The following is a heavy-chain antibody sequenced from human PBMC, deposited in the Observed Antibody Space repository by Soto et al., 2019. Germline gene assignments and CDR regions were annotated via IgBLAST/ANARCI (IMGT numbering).Heavy chain of an antibody. J-gene: IGHJ4*01. D-gene: IGHD1-20*01. CDR2: ITFNGGST. CDR1: RLTFSNYA. Sequence: GGSLRLSCVISRLTFSNYALNWVRQAPGKGLEYVSSITFNGGSTYYADSVKGRFTISRDNSKNTLYLQMNSLRAEDTALYYCAKDVVDRGISYWGQGTLVTVSS. V-gene: IGHV3-23*01. CDR3: AKDVVDRGISY.